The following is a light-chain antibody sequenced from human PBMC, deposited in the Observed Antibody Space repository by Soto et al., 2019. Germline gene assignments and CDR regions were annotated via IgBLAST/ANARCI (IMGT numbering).Light chain of an antibody. Sequence: EVVLTQSPGALSLSPGEGVTLSCRASQNIRGNDLAWYRQKRGQAPRLLIYGGSSRADGIPDRFSGRGTGTNFTLTISRLEPEDSAVYYCQDYGTSHPWTFGQGTKLEIK. J-gene: IGKJ1*01. CDR1: QNIRGND. CDR3: QDYGTSHPWT. CDR2: GGS. V-gene: IGKV3-20*01.